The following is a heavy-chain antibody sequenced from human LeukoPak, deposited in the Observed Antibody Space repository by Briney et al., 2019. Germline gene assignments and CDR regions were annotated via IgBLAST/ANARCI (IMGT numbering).Heavy chain of an antibody. J-gene: IGHJ1*01. D-gene: IGHD5-18*01. Sequence: GGSLRLSCAASGFTFSSYSMNWVRQAPGKGLEWVSSISSSSSYIYYADSVKGRFTISRDNAKNALYLQMNSLRAEDTAVYYCARGDPAGFQDWGQGTLVTVSS. CDR2: ISSSSSYI. CDR1: GFTFSSYS. V-gene: IGHV3-21*01. CDR3: ARGDPAGFQD.